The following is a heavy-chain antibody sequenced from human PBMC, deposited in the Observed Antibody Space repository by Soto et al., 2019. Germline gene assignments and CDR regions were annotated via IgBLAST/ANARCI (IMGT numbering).Heavy chain of an antibody. D-gene: IGHD3-10*01. CDR3: ARDPNYYGSGSGAI. CDR2: VYYSGST. Sequence: QVQLQESGPGLVKPSQTLSLTCTVSGGSISSGGYYWSWIRQHPGKGLEWIGYVYYSGSTYYNPSLKSRVTISVDTSKNQFSLKLSSVTAADTAVYYCARDPNYYGSGSGAIWGQGTMVTVSS. V-gene: IGHV4-31*03. CDR1: GGSISSGGYY. J-gene: IGHJ3*02.